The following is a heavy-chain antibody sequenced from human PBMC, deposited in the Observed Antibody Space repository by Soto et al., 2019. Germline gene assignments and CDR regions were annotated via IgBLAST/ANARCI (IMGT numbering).Heavy chain of an antibody. CDR1: GFIFSNYG. CDR2: IWDDGVNK. Sequence: QVKVVESGGGVVQPGRSLRLSCAASGFIFSNYGMHWVRQAPGKGLEWLAAIWDDGVNKHYADSVKGRFSTSRDNSKNTVYLQINRLRAEDTAVYYCARDQDEIVAAPFDNNGLSNRFDSWGQGTLVTVSS. V-gene: IGHV3-33*01. D-gene: IGHD5-12*01. J-gene: IGHJ5*01. CDR3: ARDQDEIVAAPFDNNGLSNRFDS.